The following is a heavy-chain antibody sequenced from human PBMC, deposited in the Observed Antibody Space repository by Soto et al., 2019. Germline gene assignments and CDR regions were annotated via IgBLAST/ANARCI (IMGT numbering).Heavy chain of an antibody. CDR3: ARDTYYYDSSGYYPAGYFDY. Sequence: QVQLQETGPGLVKPSQTLSLTCTVSGGSISSGGDYWSWIRQHPGKGLEWIGYIYYSGSTYYNPSPKSRVTISVDTSKTQFSLKMSSVTAADTAVYYCARDTYYYDSSGYYPAGYFDYWGQGTLVTVSS. CDR1: GGSISSGGDY. V-gene: IGHV4-31*03. CDR2: IYYSGST. D-gene: IGHD3-22*01. J-gene: IGHJ4*02.